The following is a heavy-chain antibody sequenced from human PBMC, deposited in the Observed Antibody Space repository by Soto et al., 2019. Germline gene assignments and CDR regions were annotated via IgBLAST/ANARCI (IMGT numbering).Heavy chain of an antibody. J-gene: IGHJ4*02. CDR3: ARRHGYTFDY. CDR2: VYYSGST. CDR1: GGSISSYY. V-gene: IGHV4-59*08. Sequence: SETLSLTCTVSGGSISSYYWSWIRQPPGKGLEWIGYVYYSGSTNYNPSLKSRVTISVDTSKNQFSLKLSSVTAADTAVYYCARRHGYTFDYWGQGTLVTAPQ. D-gene: IGHD3-16*02.